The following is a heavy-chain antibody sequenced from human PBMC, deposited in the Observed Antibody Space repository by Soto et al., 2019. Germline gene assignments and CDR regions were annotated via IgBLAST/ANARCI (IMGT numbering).Heavy chain of an antibody. V-gene: IGHV5-10-1*01. Sequence: PGQSLKISWKGSGYSFTSYCISWVRQMPGKGLEWMGRIDPSDSYTNHSPSFQGHVTISADKSISTAYLQWSSLKASDTAMYYCARHYDFWSGHHDYWGQGTLVTVSS. CDR3: ARHYDFWSGHHDY. J-gene: IGHJ4*02. D-gene: IGHD3-3*01. CDR1: GYSFTSYC. CDR2: IDPSDSYT.